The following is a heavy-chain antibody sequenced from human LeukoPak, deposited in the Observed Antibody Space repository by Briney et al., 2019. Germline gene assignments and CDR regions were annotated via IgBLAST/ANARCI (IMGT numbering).Heavy chain of an antibody. Sequence: PSETLSLTCTVSGGSISSGGYYWSWLRQHPGKGLEWIGYIYYSGSTYYNPSLKSRVSMSVDTSKSHFSLKLSSVTAADTAVYYCARGGYCSSTSCLQSYAFDLWGQGTMVTVSS. CDR2: IYYSGST. D-gene: IGHD2-2*03. CDR3: ARGGYCSSTSCLQSYAFDL. V-gene: IGHV4-31*03. CDR1: GGSISSGGYY. J-gene: IGHJ3*01.